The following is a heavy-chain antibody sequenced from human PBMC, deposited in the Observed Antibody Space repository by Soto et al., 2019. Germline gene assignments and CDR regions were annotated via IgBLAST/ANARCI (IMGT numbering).Heavy chain of an antibody. CDR1: GYTFTNYY. CDR3: ARSDMGGYGALDV. Sequence: QVQLMQSGAEVKQPGASVKVSCKASGYTFTNYYMHWVRQVPGQGLEWMGIINPSGGGPAHAQNFRGRLTTTSDTSTTTIYMELNSLGSEDTAVYFCARSDMGGYGALDVWGQGTMVTVSS. CDR2: INPSGGGP. V-gene: IGHV1-46*03. J-gene: IGHJ3*01. D-gene: IGHD4-17*01.